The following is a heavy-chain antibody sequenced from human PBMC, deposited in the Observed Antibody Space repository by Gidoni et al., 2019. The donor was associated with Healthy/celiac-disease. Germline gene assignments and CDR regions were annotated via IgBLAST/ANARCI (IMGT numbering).Heavy chain of an antibody. CDR1: GYTFTSYG. Sequence: QVQLVQSGAEVKKPGASVKVSCQASGYTFTSYGISWVRQAPGQGREWMGWISAYNGNTNYAQKLQGRVTMTTNTSTSTAYMELRSLRSDDTAVYSCAREGWYSGSTNYYYGMDVWGQGTTVTVSS. CDR2: ISAYNGNT. V-gene: IGHV1-18*04. CDR3: AREGWYSGSTNYYYGMDV. J-gene: IGHJ6*02. D-gene: IGHD1-26*01.